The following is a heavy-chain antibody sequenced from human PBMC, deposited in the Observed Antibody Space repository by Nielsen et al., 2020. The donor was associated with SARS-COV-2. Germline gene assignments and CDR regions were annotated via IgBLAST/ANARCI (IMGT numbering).Heavy chain of an antibody. Sequence: ASVKVSCKASGYTFTSYAMHWVRQAPGQRLEWMGWINAGNGNTKYSQKFQGRVTITRDTSASTAYMELSSLRSEDTAVYYFARDGRYSSSHADYWGQGTPVTVSS. CDR3: ARDGRYSSSHADY. D-gene: IGHD6-6*01. J-gene: IGHJ4*02. CDR2: INAGNGNT. V-gene: IGHV1-3*01. CDR1: GYTFTSYA.